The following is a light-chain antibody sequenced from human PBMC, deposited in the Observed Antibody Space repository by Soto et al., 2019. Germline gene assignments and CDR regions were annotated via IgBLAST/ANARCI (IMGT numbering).Light chain of an antibody. J-gene: IGKJ1*01. CDR3: QHYNSYPWT. CDR2: KAS. Sequence: DIQMTQSPSTLSASVGDRVTITCRASQSSSSWLAWYQQKPGKAPKLLIYKASSLESGVPSRFSGSRSGTEFTLTISSLQPDDFATYFCQHYNSYPWTFGQGTKVEIK. CDR1: QSSSSW. V-gene: IGKV1-5*03.